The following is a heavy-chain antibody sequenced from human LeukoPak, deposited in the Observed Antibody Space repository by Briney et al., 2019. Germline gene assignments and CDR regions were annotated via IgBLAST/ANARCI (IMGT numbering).Heavy chain of an antibody. V-gene: IGHV3-30*02. Sequence: GGSLRLSCAASGFTFSSYGMHWVRQAPGKGLEWVAFIRYDGSNKYYADSVKGRFTISRDNSKNTLYLQMNSLRAEDTAVCYCAKDWAVAGTVDYWGQGTLVTVSS. J-gene: IGHJ4*02. CDR2: IRYDGSNK. CDR3: AKDWAVAGTVDY. D-gene: IGHD6-19*01. CDR1: GFTFSSYG.